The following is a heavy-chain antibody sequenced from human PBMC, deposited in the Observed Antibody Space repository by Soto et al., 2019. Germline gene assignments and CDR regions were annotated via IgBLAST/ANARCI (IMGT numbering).Heavy chain of an antibody. J-gene: IGHJ2*01. CDR2: ISASGDIT. V-gene: IGHV3-23*01. Sequence: EMQLLESGGGLVQPGGSLRLSCVASGFTFNTYAMDWVRRAPGKGLEWVSAISASGDITYYADSVQGRFTISRDISKNTLYLEMNSLRADDTAICYCAKNTDYWYFDLWGRGTLVTVSS. CDR3: AKNTDYWYFDL. CDR1: GFTFNTYA. D-gene: IGHD2-2*02.